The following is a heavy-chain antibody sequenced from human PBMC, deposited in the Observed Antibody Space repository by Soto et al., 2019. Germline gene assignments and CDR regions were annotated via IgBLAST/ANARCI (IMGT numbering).Heavy chain of an antibody. CDR3: VRDMQLGRLAS. J-gene: IGHJ4*02. CDR1: GFTFSSYA. V-gene: IGHV3-23*01. CDR2: ISASGGST. D-gene: IGHD2-15*01. Sequence: GGSLRLSCAASGFTFSSYAMSWVRQAPGKGLEWVSAISASGGSTFHADSVKGRFTISRDNSQNTLYLHMNSLRAEDTAVYYCVRDMQLGRLASWSQGTLVTVSS.